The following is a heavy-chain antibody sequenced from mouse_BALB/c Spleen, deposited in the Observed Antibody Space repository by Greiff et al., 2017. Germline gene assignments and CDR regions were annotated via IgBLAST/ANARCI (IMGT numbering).Heavy chain of an antibody. CDR2: ISSGGSYT. J-gene: IGHJ2*01. V-gene: IGHV5-6*01. Sequence: EVQLQESGGDLVKPGGSLKLSCAASGFTFSSYGMSWVRQTPDKRLEWVATISSGGSYTYYPDSVKGRFTISRDNAKNTLYLQMSSLKSEDTAMYYCARHRDWDEDYWGQGTTLTVSS. CDR3: ARHRDWDEDY. D-gene: IGHD4-1*01. CDR1: GFTFSSYG.